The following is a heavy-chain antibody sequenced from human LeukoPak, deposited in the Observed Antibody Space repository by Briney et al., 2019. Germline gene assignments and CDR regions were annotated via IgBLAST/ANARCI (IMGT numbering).Heavy chain of an antibody. CDR1: GHTFNSYG. CDR2: ISPYRGDT. D-gene: IGHD3-16*01. V-gene: IGHV1-18*01. J-gene: IGHJ6*02. CDR3: AEHSLIVGGRYGMDF. Sequence: ASVKVSFKASGHTFNSYGISWIRQAPGQGLEWMGWISPYRGDTEYAQKIQGRVSMTTDTSTRTAYMELRSLRSDDTAVYYCAEHSLIVGGRYGMDFWGQGTTVTVSS.